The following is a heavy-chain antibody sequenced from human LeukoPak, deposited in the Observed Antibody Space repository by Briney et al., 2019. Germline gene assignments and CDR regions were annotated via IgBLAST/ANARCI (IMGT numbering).Heavy chain of an antibody. V-gene: IGHV3-66*01. CDR1: GFTVSTNY. CDR3: AREEGPLDY. CDR2: IYSGGDT. J-gene: IGHJ4*02. Sequence: GGSLRPSCAASGFTVSTNYMSWVRRAPGKGLEWVSVIYSGGDTYYADSVKGRFTISRDNSKNTLYLQMNSLRAEDTAVYYCAREEGPLDYWGQGTLVTVSS.